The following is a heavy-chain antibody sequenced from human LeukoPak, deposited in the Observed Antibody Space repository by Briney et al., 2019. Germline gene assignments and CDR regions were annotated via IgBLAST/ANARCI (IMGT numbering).Heavy chain of an antibody. CDR2: IYPGDSDT. CDR1: GYSFTSYW. Sequence: GESLKISCQGSGYSFTSYWIGWVRQMPGKGLEWMGVIYPGDSDTRYSPSFQGQVTISADKSISTAYLQWSSLKASDTAMYYCARRRGWLQPIDYWGQGNPGHRPL. J-gene: IGHJ4*02. CDR3: ARRRGWLQPIDY. D-gene: IGHD5-24*01. V-gene: IGHV5-51*01.